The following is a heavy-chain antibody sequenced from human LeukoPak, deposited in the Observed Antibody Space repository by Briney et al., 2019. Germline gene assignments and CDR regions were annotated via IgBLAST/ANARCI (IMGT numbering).Heavy chain of an antibody. V-gene: IGHV1-18*01. J-gene: IGHJ3*02. Sequence: ASVKVSCKASGYTFTNYGFSWVRQAPGHGLEWMGWISPNNGNTNYAQKLQGRVTMTTDTSTSTTYMELRSLRSDDTAVYYCARDAYYYYGSGSPIRAFDIWGQGTMVTVSS. CDR1: GYTFTNYG. CDR2: ISPNNGNT. D-gene: IGHD3-10*01. CDR3: ARDAYYYYGSGSPIRAFDI.